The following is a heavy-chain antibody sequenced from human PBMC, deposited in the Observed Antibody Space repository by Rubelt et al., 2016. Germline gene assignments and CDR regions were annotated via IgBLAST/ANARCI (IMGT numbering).Heavy chain of an antibody. V-gene: IGHV1-2*02. Sequence: QVQLVQSGAEVKKPGASVKVSCKASGYTFTGYYMHWVRQAPGQGLEWMGWINPNSGGTNYAQKFQGRCTMTRDTAISPAYMELSRLRSDDTAVYYCARFAIGGHSSGYLFDYWGQGTLVTVSS. CDR1: GYTFTGYY. D-gene: IGHD3-22*01. CDR2: INPNSGGT. J-gene: IGHJ4*02. CDR3: ARFAIGGHSSGYLFDY.